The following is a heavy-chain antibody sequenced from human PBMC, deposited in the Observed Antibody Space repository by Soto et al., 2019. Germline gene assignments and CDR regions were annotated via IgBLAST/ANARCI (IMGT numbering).Heavy chain of an antibody. Sequence: GASVKVSCKASGYTFTSYDINWVRQATGQGLEWMGWMNPNSGNTGYAQKFQGRVTMTRNTSISTAYMELSSLRSEDTAVYYCARGYQSNYYYYMDVWGKGTTVTVSS. D-gene: IGHD2-2*01. J-gene: IGHJ6*03. CDR1: GYTFTSYD. CDR2: MNPNSGNT. V-gene: IGHV1-8*01. CDR3: ARGYQSNYYYYMDV.